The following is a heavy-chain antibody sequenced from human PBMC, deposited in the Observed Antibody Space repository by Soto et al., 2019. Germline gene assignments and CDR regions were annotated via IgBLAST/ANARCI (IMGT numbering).Heavy chain of an antibody. D-gene: IGHD7-27*01. CDR3: ARGRYCLTGRCFPNWFDS. V-gene: IGHV4-30-4*01. CDR1: GDSISNLDYF. CDR2: IYKSATT. J-gene: IGHJ5*01. Sequence: TSETLSLTCSVSGDSISNLDYFWAWIRQPPGQALEYIGYIYKSATTYYNPSFESRVAISVDTSKSQFSLNVTSVTAADAAVYFCARGRYCLTGRCFPNWFDSWGQGALVTVSS.